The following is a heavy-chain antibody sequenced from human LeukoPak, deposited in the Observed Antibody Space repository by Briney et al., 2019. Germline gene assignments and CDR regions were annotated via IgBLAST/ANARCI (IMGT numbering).Heavy chain of an antibody. CDR3: ASLNYDSSGYPGGAFDI. Sequence: GGSLRLSCAASGFTFSSYSMNWVRQAPGKGLEWVSSISSSSSYIYYADSVKGRFTISRDNAKNSLYLQMNSLRAKDTAVYYCASLNYDSSGYPGGAFDIWGQGTMVTVSS. D-gene: IGHD3-22*01. CDR1: GFTFSSYS. J-gene: IGHJ3*02. V-gene: IGHV3-21*01. CDR2: ISSSSSYI.